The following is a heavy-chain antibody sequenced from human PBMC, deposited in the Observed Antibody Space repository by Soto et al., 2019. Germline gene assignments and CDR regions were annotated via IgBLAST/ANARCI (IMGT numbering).Heavy chain of an antibody. CDR1: VEFFSNYG. CDR2: IIPIFGTI. D-gene: IGHD3-3*01. CDR3: ARVFPDGWVEPGVVRGYLDT. Sequence: QVQLVQSGAEVKEPGSSVKVSCKASVEFFSNYGISWVRQAPGQGLEWMGGIIPIFGTISYAEKFQGRVTRTADESTNTVYMELRSLRSADTALYYCARVFPDGWVEPGVVRGYLDTWGRGTLVTDSS. J-gene: IGHJ4*02. V-gene: IGHV1-69*01.